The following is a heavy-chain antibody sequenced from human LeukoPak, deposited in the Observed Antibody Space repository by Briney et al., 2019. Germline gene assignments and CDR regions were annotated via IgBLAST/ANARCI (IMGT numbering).Heavy chain of an antibody. CDR2: INPNSGDT. Sequence: ASVKVSCKASGYTFTGYHMHWVRQAPGQGLVWMGRINPNSGDTNNAQKFQGRVTMTRDTSISTAYMELSRLRSDDTAVYYCARDYCSSTSCLFDYWGQGTLVTVSS. V-gene: IGHV1-2*06. J-gene: IGHJ4*02. CDR3: ARDYCSSTSCLFDY. D-gene: IGHD2-2*01. CDR1: GYTFTGYH.